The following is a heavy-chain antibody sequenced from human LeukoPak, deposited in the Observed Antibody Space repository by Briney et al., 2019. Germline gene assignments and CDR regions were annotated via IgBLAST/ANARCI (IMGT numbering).Heavy chain of an antibody. J-gene: IGHJ4*02. CDR2: IKQDDSEK. V-gene: IGHV3-7*01. Sequence: GGSLRLSCAASGFTLSTYWMSWFRQAPKKGLEWVANIKQDDSEKYYVDSVKGRFTISRDNAKNSVYLQMNSLRVEDTAVYYCAKDLPVGAFDYWGQGTLVTVSS. CDR1: GFTLSTYW. CDR3: AKDLPVGAFDY. D-gene: IGHD3-16*01.